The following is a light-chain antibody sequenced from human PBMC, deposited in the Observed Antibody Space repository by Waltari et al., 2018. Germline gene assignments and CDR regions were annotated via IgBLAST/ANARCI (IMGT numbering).Light chain of an antibody. J-gene: IGLJ2*01. Sequence: QSTLTQPASVSGSPGQSITISDTGTNSDVGGYNYVSWYQQLPGKAPKLMFYDFNNWPSGFSNRFSGSKSCNTASLTISGLQAEDEADYYCSSYTNRDTHVIFGGGTKLTVL. CDR2: DFN. V-gene: IGLV2-14*03. CDR3: SSYTNRDTHVI. CDR1: NSDVGGYNY.